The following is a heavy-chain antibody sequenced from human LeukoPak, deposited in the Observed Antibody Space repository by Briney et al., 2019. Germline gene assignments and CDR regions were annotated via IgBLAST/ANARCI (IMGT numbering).Heavy chain of an antibody. D-gene: IGHD3-10*01. CDR1: GFTFSSYG. J-gene: IGHJ4*02. Sequence: GGSLRLSCAASGFTFSSYGMHWVRQAPGKGLEWVAVISYDGSNKYYADSAKGRFTISRDNSKNTLYLQMNSLRAEDTAVYYCARDRDDYLDYWGQGTLVTVSS. V-gene: IGHV3-30*03. CDR2: ISYDGSNK. CDR3: ARDRDDYLDY.